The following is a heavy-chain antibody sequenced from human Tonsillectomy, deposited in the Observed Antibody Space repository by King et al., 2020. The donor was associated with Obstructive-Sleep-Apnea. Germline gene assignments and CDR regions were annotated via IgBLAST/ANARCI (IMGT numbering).Heavy chain of an antibody. CDR1: GFTFDDYA. Sequence: VQLVESGGGLVQPGRSLRLSCSASGFTFDDYAMHWFRQAPGKGLEWVAGMSCNSESIGYADSVRGRFTISIDKAKNSLYLQMNSLRAEDTALYYCAKAEYYDILTGYSQDAFDIWGQGTMVTVSS. J-gene: IGHJ3*02. CDR3: AKAEYYDILTGYSQDAFDI. V-gene: IGHV3-9*01. CDR2: MSCNSESI. D-gene: IGHD3-9*01.